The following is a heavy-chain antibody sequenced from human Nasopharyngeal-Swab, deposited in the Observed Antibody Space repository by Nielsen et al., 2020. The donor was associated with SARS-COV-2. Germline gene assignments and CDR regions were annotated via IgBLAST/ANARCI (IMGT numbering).Heavy chain of an antibody. J-gene: IGHJ5*02. CDR2: IYPGNSDT. Sequence: GESLKISCTGFGYRFANYWIGWVRQMPGKGLEWVGSIYPGNSDTRYSPAFHGRVTISADKSINTAYLQWTSLRASDTAVYYCARRAARDGYNYEVDPWGQGTLVTVSS. CDR3: ARRAARDGYNYEVDP. V-gene: IGHV5-51*01. D-gene: IGHD5-24*01. CDR1: GYRFANYW.